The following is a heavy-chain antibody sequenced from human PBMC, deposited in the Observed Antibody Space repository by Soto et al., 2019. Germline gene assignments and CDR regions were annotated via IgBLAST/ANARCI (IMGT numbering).Heavy chain of an antibody. D-gene: IGHD6-13*01. CDR1: GGSISSSSYY. CDR2: IYYSGST. Sequence: KASETLSLTCTVSGGSISSSSYYWGWIRQPPGKGLEWIGSIYYSGSTYYNPSLKSRVTISVDTSKNQFSLKLSSVTAADTAVYYRARHAPKYSSSWYLEGNWFDPWGQGTLVTVSS. V-gene: IGHV4-39*01. J-gene: IGHJ5*02. CDR3: ARHAPKYSSSWYLEGNWFDP.